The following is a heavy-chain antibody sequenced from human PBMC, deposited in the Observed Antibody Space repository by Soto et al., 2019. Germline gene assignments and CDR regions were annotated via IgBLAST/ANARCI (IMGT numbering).Heavy chain of an antibody. CDR1: GGTFSSYA. Sequence: QVQLVQSGAEVKKPGSSVKVSCKASGGTFSSYAISWVRQAPGQGLEWMGGIIPIFGTANYAQKFQGRVTMTADESTSTAYMELSSLRSEDTAVYYCARHGTATFNYYYYYGMDVWGQGTTVTVSS. V-gene: IGHV1-69*01. J-gene: IGHJ6*02. CDR2: IIPIFGTA. CDR3: ARHGTATFNYYYYYGMDV.